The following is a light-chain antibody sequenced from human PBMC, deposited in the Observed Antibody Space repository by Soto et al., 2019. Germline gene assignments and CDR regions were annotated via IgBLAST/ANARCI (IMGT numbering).Light chain of an antibody. CDR1: QTISSW. J-gene: IGKJ5*01. Sequence: DIQMTQSTSTLSGSVGDRVTITCLASQTISSWLAWYQQKPGKAPKLLIYAASGLQSGVPSRFSGSGSGTDFTLTISSLQPEDFATYYCQQSYSTPHTFCQGTRLEIK. V-gene: IGKV1-39*01. CDR2: AAS. CDR3: QQSYSTPHT.